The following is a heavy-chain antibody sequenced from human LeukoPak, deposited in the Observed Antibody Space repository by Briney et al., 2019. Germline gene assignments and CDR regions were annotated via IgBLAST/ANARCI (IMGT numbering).Heavy chain of an antibody. CDR3: ARASLYDILTGYANWFDP. V-gene: IGHV4-59*01. J-gene: IGHJ5*02. CDR2: IYYSGST. D-gene: IGHD3-9*01. Sequence: PSETLSLTCTASGGSISSYYWSWIRQPPGKGLEWIGYIYYSGSTNYNPSLKSRVTISVDTSKNQFSLKLSSVTAADTAVYYCARASLYDILTGYANWFDPWGQGTLVTVSS. CDR1: GGSISSYY.